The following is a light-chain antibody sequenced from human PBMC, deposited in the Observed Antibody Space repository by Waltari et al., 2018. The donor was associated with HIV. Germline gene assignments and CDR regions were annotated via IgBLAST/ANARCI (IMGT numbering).Light chain of an antibody. J-gene: IGKJ4*01. CDR2: EAS. V-gene: IGKV3-11*01. CDR3: QQYYSSPLT. CDR1: QSGCSY. Sequence: EIVLSQSPATLSLSPGERAPLHSRAHQSGCSYLAWYQQKPGQAPRLLIYEASKRATGIPARFSGSGSGTDFTLTISSLQAEDVAVYYCQQYYSSPLTFGGGTKVEIK.